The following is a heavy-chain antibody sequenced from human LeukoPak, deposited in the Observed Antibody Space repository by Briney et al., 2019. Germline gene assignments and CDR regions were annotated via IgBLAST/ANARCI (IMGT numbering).Heavy chain of an antibody. CDR1: GGSINSYY. CDR2: IYTSGST. D-gene: IGHD3-3*01. CDR3: ARDATTYDFWTANWFDP. Sequence: SETLSLTCTASGGSINSYYWSWIRQPAGKGLEWIGHIYTSGSTDYNPSLKSRVTMSVDTSKNQFSLRLSSVTAADTAMYYCARDATTYDFWTANWFDPWGQGTLITVSS. J-gene: IGHJ5*02. V-gene: IGHV4-4*07.